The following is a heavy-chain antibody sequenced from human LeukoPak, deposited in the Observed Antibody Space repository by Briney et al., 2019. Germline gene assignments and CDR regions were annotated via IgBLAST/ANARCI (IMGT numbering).Heavy chain of an antibody. D-gene: IGHD1-14*01. CDR3: ARFRDRTIDDAFDI. J-gene: IGHJ3*02. V-gene: IGHV3-53*04. Sequence: GGSLRLSCAASGFIVSSNHMSWVRQAPGKGLEWVSVIYRGGSTYSADSAKGRFSISRHNSKNTVSLQLNRLRPEDTAVYYCARFRDRTIDDAFDIWGQGTMVTVSS. CDR2: IYRGGST. CDR1: GFIVSSNH.